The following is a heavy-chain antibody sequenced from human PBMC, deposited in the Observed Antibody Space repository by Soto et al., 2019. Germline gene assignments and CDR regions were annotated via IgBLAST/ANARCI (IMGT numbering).Heavy chain of an antibody. Sequence: QVQLAQSGAEVKKPGSSVKVSCKASGASFSSHSISWVRQAPGQGVEWMGGIIPIFGTTHHAQNLQGRVTMTADKSANTAYMDLSSLRSEDMDLVYCATLSGGFFVYWGQGTQVTVFS. CDR2: IIPIFGTT. D-gene: IGHD3-10*01. J-gene: IGHJ4*02. CDR3: ATLSGGFFVY. V-gene: IGHV1-69*06. CDR1: GASFSSHS.